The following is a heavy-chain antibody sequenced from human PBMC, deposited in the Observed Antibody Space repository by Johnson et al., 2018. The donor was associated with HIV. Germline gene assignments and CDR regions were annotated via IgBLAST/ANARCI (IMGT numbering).Heavy chain of an antibody. CDR2: ISYDGSTK. CDR1: GLSFSNFG. Sequence: VQLVESGGGVVQPGKSLTLSCVGSGLSFSNFGIHWVRQAPGKGPEWVAVISYDGSTKHFAESGKGRFTVSRDNSKNILYLEINSMRAEDTAVYYCARDVNYYDRSGSYGLHGAFDIWGQGTMVTVSS. J-gene: IGHJ3*02. D-gene: IGHD3-22*01. V-gene: IGHV3-30*03. CDR3: ARDVNYYDRSGSYGLHGAFDI.